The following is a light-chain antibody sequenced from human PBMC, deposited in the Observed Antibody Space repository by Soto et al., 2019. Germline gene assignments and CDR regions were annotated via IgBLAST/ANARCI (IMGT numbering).Light chain of an antibody. CDR1: QSVSSY. J-gene: IGKJ3*01. CDR3: QQGSNWPLFT. Sequence: EIVLTQSPATLSLSPGERATLSCRASQSVSSYLAWYQQKPGQAPRLLIYDASNMATGIPARFSGSGSGTDYTLTIRSLEPEYFAVYYCQQGSNWPLFTFGPGTKVDIK. CDR2: DAS. V-gene: IGKV3-11*01.